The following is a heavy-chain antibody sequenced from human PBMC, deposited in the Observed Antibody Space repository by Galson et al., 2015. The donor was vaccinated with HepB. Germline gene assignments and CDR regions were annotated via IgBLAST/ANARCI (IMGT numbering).Heavy chain of an antibody. CDR2: IDPSDSYT. CDR1: GSSFTSYW. CDR3: ARMGLVVAGNNWFDP. V-gene: IGHV5-10-1*01. Sequence: QSGAEVKKPGESLRISCKGSGSSFTSYWITWVRQMPGKGLEWMGTIDPSDSYTKYSPPFQGHVTISTDKSTGTAYLQWSSLEASDTAIYYCARMGLVVAGNNWFDPWGQGTLVTVSS. D-gene: IGHD2-2*01. J-gene: IGHJ5*02.